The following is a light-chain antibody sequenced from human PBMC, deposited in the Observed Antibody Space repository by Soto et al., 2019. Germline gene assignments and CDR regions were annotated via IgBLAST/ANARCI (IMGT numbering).Light chain of an antibody. V-gene: IGKV1-9*01. J-gene: IGKJ3*01. Sequence: IQLTQSPSSLSASVGDRVTITCRASQGINSYLAWYQQKPGKAPKLLIYAASTLQSGVPSRFSGSGSGTDFTLTISCLQSEDFATYYCQQYYSYPPFTFGPGTKVDIK. CDR2: AAS. CDR1: QGINSY. CDR3: QQYYSYPPFT.